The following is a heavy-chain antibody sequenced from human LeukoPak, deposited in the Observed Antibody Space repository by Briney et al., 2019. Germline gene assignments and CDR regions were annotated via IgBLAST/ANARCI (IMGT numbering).Heavy chain of an antibody. J-gene: IGHJ4*02. Sequence: SETLSLTSAVYCGSFSGYYWGWIRPPPGKGLEWIGEINHSGSTNYNPSLKSRVTISVDTSKNQFSLKLSSVTAADTAVYYCAIVWIQLWPFDYWGQGTLVTVSS. V-gene: IGHV4-34*01. CDR3: AIVWIQLWPFDY. CDR2: INHSGST. D-gene: IGHD5-18*01. CDR1: CGSFSGYY.